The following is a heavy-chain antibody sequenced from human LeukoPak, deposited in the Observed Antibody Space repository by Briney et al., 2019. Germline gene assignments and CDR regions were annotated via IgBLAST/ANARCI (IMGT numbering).Heavy chain of an antibody. D-gene: IGHD2-8*01. CDR2: IFPGDSDT. V-gene: IGHV5-51*01. CDR3: ARRNGYYGLDV. J-gene: IGHJ6*01. CDR1: GYSFSSYW. Sequence: GQSLSISCKGSGYSFSSYWIGWVREMPGKGLEWMGIIFPGDSDTRYSPSFQGHVTISADKSISTAYMQWNSLKASDTAMYFCARRNGYYGLDVWAQGNTVPVSS.